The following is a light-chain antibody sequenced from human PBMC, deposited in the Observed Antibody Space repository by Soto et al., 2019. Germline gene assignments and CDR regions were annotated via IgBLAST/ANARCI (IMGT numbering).Light chain of an antibody. Sequence: QAVLTQSPSASASLGASVKLTCTLSSGYSTYGIAWHQQQPEKGPRFLMKLNSDGSHNKGDAIPDRFSGSSSGAERSLTISSLQLEDEADYYCQTWGTGIWVFGGGTKLTVL. J-gene: IGLJ3*02. CDR2: LNSDGSH. CDR3: QTWGTGIWV. V-gene: IGLV4-69*01. CDR1: SGYSTYG.